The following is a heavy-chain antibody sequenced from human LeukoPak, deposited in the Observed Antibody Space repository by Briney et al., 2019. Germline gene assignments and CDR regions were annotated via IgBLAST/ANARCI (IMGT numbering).Heavy chain of an antibody. J-gene: IGHJ4*02. CDR1: GFTFSSYW. CDR2: IKQDGSEK. CDR3: ASVAGSCYSCDFDY. D-gene: IGHD2-15*01. V-gene: IGHV3-7*01. Sequence: GGSLRLSCAASGFTFSSYWMSWVRQAPGKGLEWVANIKQDGSEKYYVDSVKGRFTISRDNAKNSLYLQMNSLRAEDTAVYYCASVAGSCYSCDFDYWGQGTLVTVSS.